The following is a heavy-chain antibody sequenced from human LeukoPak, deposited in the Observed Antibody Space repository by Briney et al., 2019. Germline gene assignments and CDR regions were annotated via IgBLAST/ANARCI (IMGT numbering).Heavy chain of an antibody. CDR2: ISSSGGST. D-gene: IGHD3-16*01. CDR1: GCTFSTYA. CDR3: ARDYGGAYFGY. Sequence: GGSLRLSCAVSGCTFSTYAMSWGRHAPGKGQERVSAISSSGGSTYYADSVKGRFNISRDNSKNTLYLEMNSLRAEDRGVYYCARDYGGAYFGYWGQGTLVTVSS. J-gene: IGHJ4*02. V-gene: IGHV3-23*01.